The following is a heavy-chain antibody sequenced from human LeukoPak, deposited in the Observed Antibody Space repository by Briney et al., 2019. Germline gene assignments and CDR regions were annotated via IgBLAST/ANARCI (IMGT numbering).Heavy chain of an antibody. CDR2: MKQDGSEK. CDR1: GINFRGYW. D-gene: IGHD5-12*01. V-gene: IGHV3-7*01. J-gene: IGHJ4*02. CDR3: ARDLGHTGYDLYDY. Sequence: GGSLRLSCAVPGINFRGYWMAWVPQAPGRGLEWVPNMKQDGSEKYYVDSVKGRFTISRDNAKNSLYLEMNSLRVEDTAVYYCARDLGHTGYDLYDYWGQGTLVTVSS.